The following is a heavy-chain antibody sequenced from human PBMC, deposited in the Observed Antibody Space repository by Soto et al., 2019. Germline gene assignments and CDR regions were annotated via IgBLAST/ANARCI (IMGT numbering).Heavy chain of an antibody. CDR2: IYYSGST. CDR3: AREWGYYDSSGYRDY. Sequence: SETLSLTCTVSGGSISSGDYYWSWIRQPPGKGLEWIGYIYYSGSTYYNPSLKSRVTISVDTSKNQFSLKLSSVTAADTAVYYCAREWGYYDSSGYRDYWGQGTLVTVSS. V-gene: IGHV4-30-4*01. J-gene: IGHJ4*02. CDR1: GGSISSGDYY. D-gene: IGHD3-22*01.